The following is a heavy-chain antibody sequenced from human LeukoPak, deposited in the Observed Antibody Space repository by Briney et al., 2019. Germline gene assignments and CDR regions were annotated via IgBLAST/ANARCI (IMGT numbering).Heavy chain of an antibody. CDR2: ITGRSSVT. V-gene: IGHV3-23*01. Sequence: GGSLRLSCAASGFTFSSHAMTWVRQAPGKGLEWVSSITGRSSVTYYADSVKGRFTISRDNSRNTVYLQMNSLRGEDTALYYCAARNGGPYYFDYWGRGTLVTVSS. CDR1: GFTFSSHA. CDR3: AARNGGPYYFDY. D-gene: IGHD7-27*01. J-gene: IGHJ4*02.